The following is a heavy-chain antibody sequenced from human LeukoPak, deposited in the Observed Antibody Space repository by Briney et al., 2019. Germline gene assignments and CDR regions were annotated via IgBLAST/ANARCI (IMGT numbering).Heavy chain of an antibody. CDR2: INADGSST. V-gene: IGHV3-74*01. J-gene: IGHJ4*02. Sequence: GGSLRLSCAASGFTFSSYWMHWVRQAPGKGLVWVSRINADGSSTNYADSVKGRFTISRDNAKNTLYLQLNSLRAEDTAVYYCARDDSASRASDWGQGTLVTVSS. CDR3: ARDDSASRASD. CDR1: GFTFSSYW. D-gene: IGHD1-26*01.